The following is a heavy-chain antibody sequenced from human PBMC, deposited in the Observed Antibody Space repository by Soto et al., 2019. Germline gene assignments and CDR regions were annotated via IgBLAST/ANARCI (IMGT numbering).Heavy chain of an antibody. CDR3: AAVPAAIQLDFDY. D-gene: IGHD2-2*02. Sequence: GASVKVSCKASGYTFTGYYMHWVRQAPGQGLEWMGWINPNSGGTNYAQKFQGRVTMTRDTSISTAYMELSRLRSEDTAVYYCAAVPAAIQLDFDYWGQGTLVTVSS. V-gene: IGHV1-2*02. J-gene: IGHJ4*02. CDR1: GYTFTGYY. CDR2: INPNSGGT.